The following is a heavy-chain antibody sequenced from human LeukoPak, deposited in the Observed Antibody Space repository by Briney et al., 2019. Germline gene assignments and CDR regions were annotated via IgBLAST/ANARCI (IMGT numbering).Heavy chain of an antibody. V-gene: IGHV3-20*04. CDR2: INWNGGST. D-gene: IGHD5-18*01. CDR3: ARDPGGYSYGYTFDY. Sequence: PGGSLRLSCAASGFTFDDYGMSWVRQAPGKGLEWVSGINWNGGSTGYADSVKGRFTISRDNAKNSLYLQMNSLRAEDTALYYCARDPGGYSYGYTFDYWGQGTLVTVSS. J-gene: IGHJ4*02. CDR1: GFTFDDYG.